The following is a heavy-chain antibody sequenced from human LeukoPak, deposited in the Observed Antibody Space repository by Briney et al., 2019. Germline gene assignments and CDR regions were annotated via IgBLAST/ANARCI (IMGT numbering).Heavy chain of an antibody. Sequence: GGSLRLSCAASGFTFSRYAMSWVRQAPGKGLEWVSAIDGSGGSTYYADSVKGRFTISRDNSKNTLYLQMNSLRAEDTAVYYCAISFGVVSPPTDYWGQGTLVTVSS. CDR2: IDGSGGST. CDR3: AISFGVVSPPTDY. V-gene: IGHV3-23*01. D-gene: IGHD3-3*01. J-gene: IGHJ4*02. CDR1: GFTFSRYA.